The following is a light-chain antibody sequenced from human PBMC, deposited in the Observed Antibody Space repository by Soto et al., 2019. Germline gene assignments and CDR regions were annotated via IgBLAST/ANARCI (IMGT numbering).Light chain of an antibody. CDR1: RSNIGTST. J-gene: IGLJ1*01. CDR2: SNN. Sequence: QSVLTQPPSASGTPGQRVTISCSGGRSNIGTSTVTWYQQLPGAAPKVLIYSNNQRPSGVPDRFSGSKSGTSASLAISGLQSEDEADYYCAAWDDSLNGYYVFGTGTKLTVL. CDR3: AAWDDSLNGYYV. V-gene: IGLV1-44*01.